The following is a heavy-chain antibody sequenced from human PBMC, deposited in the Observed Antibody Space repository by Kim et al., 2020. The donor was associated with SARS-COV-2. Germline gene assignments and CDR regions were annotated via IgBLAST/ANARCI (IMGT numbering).Heavy chain of an antibody. Sequence: ASVKVSCKASGYTFTDKYIHWVRQAPGQGLEWMGWINPSTGDTKSAQKFHGRVTMTREVSITTAYMELSRLTSDDTAVYYCARDSGRYWDLDYWGQGTVVTVSS. J-gene: IGHJ4*02. D-gene: IGHD6-19*01. CDR3: ARDSGRYWDLDY. V-gene: IGHV1-2*02. CDR2: INPSTGDT. CDR1: GYTFTDKY.